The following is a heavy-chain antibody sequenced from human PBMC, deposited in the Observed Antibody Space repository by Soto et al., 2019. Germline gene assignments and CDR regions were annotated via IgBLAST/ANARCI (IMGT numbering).Heavy chain of an antibody. CDR2: AYYSEST. CDR1: GGSIRSSTYQ. J-gene: IGHJ4*02. Sequence: SETLSRTCTVSGGSIRSSTYQWGWIRKTPGRGLEWIGSAYYSESTYHNPSRKSRVTISVDASKNHFSLRVNSVTAADTAVYYCARKRNWKGDNWGQETMGAVSS. CDR3: ARKRNWKGDN. D-gene: IGHD1-1*01. V-gene: IGHV4-39*01.